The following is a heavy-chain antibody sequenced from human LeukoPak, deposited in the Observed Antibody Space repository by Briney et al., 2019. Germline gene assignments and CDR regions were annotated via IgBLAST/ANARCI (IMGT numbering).Heavy chain of an antibody. J-gene: IGHJ6*02. CDR3: ARDWRKDSSGYYYYYGMDV. D-gene: IGHD3-22*01. CDR1: GFTFRTFA. Sequence: GGSLRLSCTVSGFTFRTFAMSWVRQAPGKGLEWVSGISDSGVSTYYADSVKGRFTISRDNSKNTLYLQMNSLRAEDTAVYYCARDWRKDSSGYYYYYGMDVWGQGTMVTVSS. CDR2: ISDSGVST. V-gene: IGHV3-23*01.